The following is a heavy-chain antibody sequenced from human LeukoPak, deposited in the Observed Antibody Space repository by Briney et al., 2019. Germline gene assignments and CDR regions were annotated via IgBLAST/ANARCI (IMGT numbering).Heavy chain of an antibody. CDR2: INPNSGDT. D-gene: IGHD6-13*01. V-gene: IGHV1-2*02. CDR1: GYMFTGHY. CDR3: ARGEQQQVQHYYYMDV. J-gene: IGHJ6*03. Sequence: ASVKVSCKSSGYMFTGHYMYWVRQAPGQGLEWMGWINPNSGDTNYAQKFEGRVTLTRDTSISIAYMDLRRLRSDDTAVYYCARGEQQQVQHYYYMDVWGKGTTVTVSS.